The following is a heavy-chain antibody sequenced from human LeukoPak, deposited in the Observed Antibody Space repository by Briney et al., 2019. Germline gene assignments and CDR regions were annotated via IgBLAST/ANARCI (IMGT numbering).Heavy chain of an antibody. CDR1: GFTFSSSA. V-gene: IGHV3-23*01. CDR3: AKSGYNRFDY. Sequence: GGSLRLSCAASGFTFSSSAMSWVRQAPGKGLEWVSNISGRGSGGSKDYADSVKGRFSISRDNSKNTMYLQTNSLRAEDTAVYYCAKSGYNRFDYWGQGTLVTVSS. D-gene: IGHD5-24*01. J-gene: IGHJ4*02. CDR2: ISGRGSGGSK.